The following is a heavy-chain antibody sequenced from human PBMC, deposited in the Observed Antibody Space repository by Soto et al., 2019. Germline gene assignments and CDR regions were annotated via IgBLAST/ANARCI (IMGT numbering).Heavy chain of an antibody. CDR1: GFTFSSYW. CDR2: INSDGSRT. V-gene: IGHV3-74*01. D-gene: IGHD3-22*01. J-gene: IGHJ4*02. CDR3: ARGDGDYYDGNGYLGRH. Sequence: EVQLVESGGGIVQPGGSLRLSCAASGFTFSSYWMHWVRQAPGKGLVWVSRINSDGSRTSYAASAKGRFTVSRDNAKNTVYLQMNSVRAEDTAVYYCARGDGDYYDGNGYLGRHWGQGTLVTVSS.